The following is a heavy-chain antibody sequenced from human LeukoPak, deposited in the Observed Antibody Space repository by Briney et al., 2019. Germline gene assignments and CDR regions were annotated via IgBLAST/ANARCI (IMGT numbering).Heavy chain of an antibody. CDR3: ARWTTTYLDY. CDR1: GYTFTSYD. Sequence: GASVKVSCKASGYTFTSYDINWLRQASGQGLEWMGWMNPNSGNTGYAQKFQGRFTMTRDTSTSTVYMELSSLRSEDSAVYYCARWTTTYLDYWGQGTLVTVSS. V-gene: IGHV1-8*01. J-gene: IGHJ4*02. CDR2: MNPNSGNT. D-gene: IGHD4-11*01.